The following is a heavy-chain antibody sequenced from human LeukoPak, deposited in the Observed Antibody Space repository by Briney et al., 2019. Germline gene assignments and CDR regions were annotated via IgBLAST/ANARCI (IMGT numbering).Heavy chain of an antibody. Sequence: SETLSLTCTVSGGSISSSSYYWDWIRQPPGKGLEWIGSIYYSGSTYYNPSLKSRVTISVDTSKNQFSLKLSSVTAADTAVYYCARPRGVVVVAATMWFDPWGQGTLVTVSS. CDR1: GGSISSSSYY. V-gene: IGHV4-39*01. D-gene: IGHD2-15*01. J-gene: IGHJ5*02. CDR2: IYYSGST. CDR3: ARPRGVVVVAATMWFDP.